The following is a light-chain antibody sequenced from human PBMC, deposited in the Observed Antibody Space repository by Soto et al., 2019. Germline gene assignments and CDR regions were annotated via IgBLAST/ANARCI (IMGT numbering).Light chain of an antibody. J-gene: IGKJ2*01. CDR1: QSISSY. V-gene: IGKV1-39*01. CDR2: AAS. Sequence: DIQMTQSPSSLSASVGDRVTITCRASQSISSYLNWYQQKPGKAPKLLIYAASSLQSGVPSRFSGSASGTDFTLPISSLQPEDFATYYCQQSYSTPYPFGQGTKREIK. CDR3: QQSYSTPYP.